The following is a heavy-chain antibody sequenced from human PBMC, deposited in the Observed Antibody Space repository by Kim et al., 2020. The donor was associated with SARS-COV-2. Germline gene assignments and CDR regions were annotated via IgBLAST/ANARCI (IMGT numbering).Heavy chain of an antibody. CDR3: ARARDYGMDV. Sequence: ITYAASVKGRFTISRDNARTTLYLQMNSLRAEDTAVYYCARARDYGMDVWGQGTTVTVSS. V-gene: IGHV3-74*03. J-gene: IGHJ6*02. CDR2: I.